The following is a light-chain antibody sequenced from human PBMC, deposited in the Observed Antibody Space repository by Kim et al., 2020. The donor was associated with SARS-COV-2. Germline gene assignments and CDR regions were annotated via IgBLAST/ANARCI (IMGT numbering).Light chain of an antibody. Sequence: EIVLTQSPGTLSLSPGERATLSCRASESVSRRNLAWYQQKPGQAPRLLIYDASSRATGIPDRFSGSGSGTEFTLTISRLEPEDFAVYYSQQLGRSFGGGTKV. CDR1: ESVSRRN. J-gene: IGKJ4*01. CDR3: QQLGRS. CDR2: DAS. V-gene: IGKV3-20*01.